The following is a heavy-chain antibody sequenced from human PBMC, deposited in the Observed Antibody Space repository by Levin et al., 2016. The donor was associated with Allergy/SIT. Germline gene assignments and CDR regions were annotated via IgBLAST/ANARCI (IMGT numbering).Heavy chain of an antibody. V-gene: IGHV3-21*01. Sequence: GESLKISCAASGFSFSDYSMNWVRQAPGKGLEWVSSISSSSSLIDYVDSVKGRFTISRDNAKNSLSLQMSSLRADDTAVYFCAKAPSISAAGNYYYYYMDVWGKGTTVTVSS. CDR2: ISSSSSLI. D-gene: IGHD6-13*01. J-gene: IGHJ6*03. CDR3: AKAPSISAAGNYYYYYMDV. CDR1: GFSFSDYS.